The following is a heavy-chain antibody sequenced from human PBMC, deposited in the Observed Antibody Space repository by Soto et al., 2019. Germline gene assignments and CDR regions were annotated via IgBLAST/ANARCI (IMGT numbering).Heavy chain of an antibody. CDR3: VRGRGWFDP. V-gene: IGHV3-7*01. D-gene: IGHD3-10*01. J-gene: IGHJ5*02. Sequence: EMQLVESGGGLVQPGGSLRLSCAASGFTFTTYWMSWVRQAPGKGLERVAKINQDGSEKDYLDSVKGRFTLSRDNGKNSVYLQMDSLRAEDTAVYHCVRGRGWFDPWGQGTLVTVSS. CDR2: INQDGSEK. CDR1: GFTFTTYW.